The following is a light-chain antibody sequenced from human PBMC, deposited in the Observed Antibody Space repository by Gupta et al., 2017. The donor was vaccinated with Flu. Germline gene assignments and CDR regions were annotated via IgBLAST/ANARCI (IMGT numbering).Light chain of an antibody. V-gene: IGKV4-1*01. Sequence: DIVMTQSPDSLAVCLGERATITGKSSQSVLYSSNNKNYLAWYQQKPVQPPKLLIHWASTRESGVRDRFSRSGSGTDFTLTISILQAEDVTVSDCHRYSSTPQAFAPETKPGIK. J-gene: IGKJ3*01. CDR3: HRYSSTPQA. CDR2: WAS. CDR1: QSVLYSSNNKNY.